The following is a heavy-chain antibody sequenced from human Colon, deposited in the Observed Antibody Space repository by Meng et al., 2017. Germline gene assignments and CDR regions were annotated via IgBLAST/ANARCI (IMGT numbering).Heavy chain of an antibody. V-gene: IGHV4-39*07. CDR1: GGFISSSSYY. D-gene: IGHD3-10*01. CDR3: ARVLRGSGIILYFQH. Sequence: SETLSLTCTVSGGFISSSSYYWGWTRQPPGKGLEWIGSIYYSGSTYYNPSLKSRVTISVDTSKNQFSLKLSSVTAADTAVYYCARVLRGSGIILYFQHWGQGSRVTVSS. J-gene: IGHJ1*01. CDR2: IYYSGST.